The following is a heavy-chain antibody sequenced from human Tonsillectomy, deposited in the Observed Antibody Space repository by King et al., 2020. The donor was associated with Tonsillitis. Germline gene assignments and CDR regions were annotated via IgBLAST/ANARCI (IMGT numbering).Heavy chain of an antibody. CDR3: ARRGIINYGMDV. Sequence: VQLVESGAEVKKPGSSLTVSCKASGGTFNNYGISWVRQAPGQGLEGMGGIIPIFGDTNYAKKFQGRVTITAEESTRKPYMGLSSLRSDVTAVYYCARRGIINYGMDVWGQGTTVIVSS. V-gene: IGHV1-69*01. CDR2: IIPIFGDT. CDR1: GGTFNNYG. D-gene: IGHD2-15*01. J-gene: IGHJ6*02.